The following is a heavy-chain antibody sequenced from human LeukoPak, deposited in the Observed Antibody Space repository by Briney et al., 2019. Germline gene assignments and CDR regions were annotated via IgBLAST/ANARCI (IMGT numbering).Heavy chain of an antibody. V-gene: IGHV4-34*01. CDR3: ARGSAGATLDY. Sequence: SETLSLTCTVYDGSFSGRYWSWIRQPPGRGLEWVGEINHSGSTNYNPSLKSRVTISVDTSKNQFSLKLNSVTAADTAVYYCARGSAGATLDYWGQGALVTVSS. CDR2: INHSGST. J-gene: IGHJ4*02. CDR1: DGSFSGRY. D-gene: IGHD1-26*01.